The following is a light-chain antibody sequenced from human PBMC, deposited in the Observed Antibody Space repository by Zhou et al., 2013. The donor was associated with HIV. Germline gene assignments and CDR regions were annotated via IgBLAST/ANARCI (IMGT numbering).Light chain of an antibody. CDR1: QSVGSN. CDR3: QHYGSSTFT. CDR2: GAS. V-gene: IGKV3-15*01. Sequence: EVVMTQSPATLSVSPGERATLSCRASQSVGSNIAWYQHKPGQAPRLLISGASTRATGVPGRFSGSGSGTDFTLTISNLEPDDFAVYFCQHYGSSTFTFGPGTRVEIK. J-gene: IGKJ3*01.